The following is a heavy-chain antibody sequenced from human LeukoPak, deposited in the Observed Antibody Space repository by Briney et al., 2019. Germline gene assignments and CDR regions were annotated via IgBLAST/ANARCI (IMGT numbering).Heavy chain of an antibody. CDR1: GFTFNIYS. J-gene: IGHJ4*02. CDR3: ARGLGSYDSSELTWPMISF. D-gene: IGHD3-22*01. Sequence: GGSLRLSCAASGFTFNIYSMNWVRQAPGKGLEWVSSISSSSEYIYYADSVKGRFTISRDNAKNSLYLQMNSLRAEDTAVYYCARGLGSYDSSELTWPMISFWGQGTLVTVSS. CDR2: ISSSSEYI. V-gene: IGHV3-21*01.